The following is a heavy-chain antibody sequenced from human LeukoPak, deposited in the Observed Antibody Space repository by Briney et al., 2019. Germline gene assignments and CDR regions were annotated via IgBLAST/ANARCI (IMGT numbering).Heavy chain of an antibody. J-gene: IGHJ4*02. CDR2: ISSSSSYI. CDR1: GFTFSSYS. V-gene: IGHV3-21*01. Sequence: AGGSLRLSCAASGFTFSSYSMNWVRQAPGKGLEWVSSISSSSSYIYYADSVKGRFTISRDNAKNSLYLQMNSLRAEDTAVYYCARGRDRNYADYWGQGTLVTVSS. D-gene: IGHD1-7*01. CDR3: ARGRDRNYADY.